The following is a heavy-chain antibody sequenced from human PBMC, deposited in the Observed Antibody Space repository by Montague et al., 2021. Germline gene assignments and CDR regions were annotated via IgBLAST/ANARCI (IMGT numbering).Heavy chain of an antibody. Sequence: ETLSLTCTVSSGSIFHAHWSWVRQPPGKGLEWLGSMFYGGATSNNPSLKSRVPMSIDTSTNQFSLKLSFVTAADAAVYYCAKQDYFVSGTSYKGFDPWGQGILVTVSS. CDR2: MFYGGAT. J-gene: IGHJ5*02. D-gene: IGHD3-10*01. V-gene: IGHV4-59*08. CDR3: AKQDYFVSGTSYKGFDP. CDR1: SGSIFHAH.